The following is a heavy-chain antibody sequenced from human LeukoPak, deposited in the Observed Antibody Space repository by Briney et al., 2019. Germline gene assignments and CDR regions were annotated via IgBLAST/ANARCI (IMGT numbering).Heavy chain of an antibody. D-gene: IGHD3-22*01. V-gene: IGHV3-30-3*01. CDR2: ISYDGSNK. CDR1: GFTFSSYA. J-gene: IGHJ4*02. CDR3: ARMSTYYYDSSGYFLPFDY. Sequence: PGGSLRLSCAASGFTFSSYAMHWVRQAPGKGLEWVAVISYDGSNKYYADSVKGRFTISRDSSKNTLYLQMNSLRAEDTAVYYCARMSTYYYDSSGYFLPFDYWGQGTLVTVSS.